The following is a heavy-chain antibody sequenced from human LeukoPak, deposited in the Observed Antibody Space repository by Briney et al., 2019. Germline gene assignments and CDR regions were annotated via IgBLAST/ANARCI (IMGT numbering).Heavy chain of an antibody. CDR2: IYHSGST. V-gene: IGHV4-4*02. Sequence: PSETLSLTCAVSGGSISSSNWWSWVRQPPGKGLEWIGEIYHSGSTNYNPSLKSRVTISVDKSKNQFSLKLSSVTAADTAVYYCAREVAAVLGYYYYYMDVWGKGTTVTVSS. D-gene: IGHD2-8*01. CDR3: AREVAAVLGYYYYYMDV. CDR1: GGSISSSNW. J-gene: IGHJ6*03.